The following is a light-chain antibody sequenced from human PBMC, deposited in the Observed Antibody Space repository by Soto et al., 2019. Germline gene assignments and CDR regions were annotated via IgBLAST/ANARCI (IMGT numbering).Light chain of an antibody. CDR1: RNINTY. V-gene: IGKV1-39*01. Sequence: DIQMAQSPSSLSASVGDTITITCRASRNINTYLNWYQQKPGKAPKLVIFGASSLQSGVPSRFSGSGSRTDFTLTINSLQPEDFATYCCQQTSAAPFTFGPGTKVDIK. CDR3: QQTSAAPFT. J-gene: IGKJ3*01. CDR2: GAS.